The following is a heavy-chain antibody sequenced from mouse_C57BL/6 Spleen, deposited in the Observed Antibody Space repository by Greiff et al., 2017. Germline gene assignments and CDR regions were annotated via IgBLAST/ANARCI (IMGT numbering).Heavy chain of an antibody. CDR3: ARGEYSNYLYYFDY. J-gene: IGHJ2*01. Sequence: QVQLQQSGAELARPGASVKLSCKASGYTFTSYGISWVKQRTGQGLEWIGEIYPRSGNTYYNEKFKGKATLTADKSSSTAYMELRSLTSEDSAVYFCARGEYSNYLYYFDYWGQGTTLTVSS. V-gene: IGHV1-81*01. CDR1: GYTFTSYG. CDR2: IYPRSGNT. D-gene: IGHD2-5*01.